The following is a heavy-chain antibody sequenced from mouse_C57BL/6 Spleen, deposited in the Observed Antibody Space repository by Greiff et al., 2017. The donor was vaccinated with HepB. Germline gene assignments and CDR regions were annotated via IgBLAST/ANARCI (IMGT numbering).Heavy chain of an antibody. CDR2: ISDGGSYT. CDR3: ARDGGYYDY. V-gene: IGHV5-4*01. J-gene: IGHJ2*01. Sequence: EVQLVESGGGLVKPGGSLKLSCAASGFTFTSYALSWVRQTPEKRLEWVATISDGGSYTYYPDNVKGRFTISRDNAKNNLYLQMSHLKSEETAMYYCARDGGYYDYWGQGTTLTVSS. D-gene: IGHD2-3*01. CDR1: GFTFTSYA.